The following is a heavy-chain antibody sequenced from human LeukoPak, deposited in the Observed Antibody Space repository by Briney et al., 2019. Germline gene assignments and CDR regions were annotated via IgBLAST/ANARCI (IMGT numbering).Heavy chain of an antibody. CDR3: ARGPITMIVVVTHREGDY. J-gene: IGHJ4*02. CDR2: INPNSGGT. CDR1: VFTFTGYY. Sequence: ASVTVSCKASVFTFTGYYMHWVRQAPGQGLEWMGWINPNSGGTNYAQKFQGRVTMTRDTSISTAYMELSRLRSDDTAVYYCARGPITMIVVVTHREGDYWGQGTLVTVSS. V-gene: IGHV1-2*02. D-gene: IGHD3-22*01.